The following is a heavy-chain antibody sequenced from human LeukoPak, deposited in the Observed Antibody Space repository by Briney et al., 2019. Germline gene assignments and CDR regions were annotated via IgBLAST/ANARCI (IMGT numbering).Heavy chain of an antibody. CDR3: TTGSAY. D-gene: IGHD1-14*01. Sequence: GGSLRLSCAASGFTLSGSAMYWVRQASGKGLEWVGRIRSKANNYATEYAASVKGRFTISRDDSKNTAYLQMNSLKTEDTAVYYDTTGSAYWGQGTLVTVSS. J-gene: IGHJ4*02. CDR2: IRSKANNYAT. V-gene: IGHV3-73*01. CDR1: GFTLSGSA.